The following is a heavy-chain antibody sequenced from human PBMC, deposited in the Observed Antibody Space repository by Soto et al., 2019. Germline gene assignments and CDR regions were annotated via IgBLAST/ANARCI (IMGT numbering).Heavy chain of an antibody. CDR1: GYTFTSYY. D-gene: IGHD2-15*01. J-gene: IGHJ5*02. Sequence: QVQLVQSGAEVKKPGASVKVSCKASGYTFTSYYMHWVRQAPGQGLEWMGIINPSGGSTSYAQKFQGRVTMTRDTSTSTVYMELSSLGSEDTAVYYCARDPQDVVVVAATPHWFDPWGQGTLVTVSS. V-gene: IGHV1-46*01. CDR2: INPSGGST. CDR3: ARDPQDVVVVAATPHWFDP.